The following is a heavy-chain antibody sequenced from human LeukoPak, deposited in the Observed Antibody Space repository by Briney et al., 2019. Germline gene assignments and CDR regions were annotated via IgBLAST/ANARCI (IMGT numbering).Heavy chain of an antibody. J-gene: IGHJ4*02. Sequence: ASVKVSCKVSGYTLTELYMHWVRQAPGKGLEWMGGFDPEVGETIYAQKFQGRVTMTEDTSTDTAYMELSSLRSEDTAVYYCATDISAGYSGSIWGQGTLVTVSS. CDR3: ATDISAGYSGSI. CDR1: GYTLTELY. D-gene: IGHD1-26*01. V-gene: IGHV1-24*01. CDR2: FDPEVGET.